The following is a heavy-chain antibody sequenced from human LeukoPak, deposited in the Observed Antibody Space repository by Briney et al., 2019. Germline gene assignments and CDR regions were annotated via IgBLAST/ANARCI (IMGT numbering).Heavy chain of an antibody. CDR2: IYYSGST. CDR3: ARDPPYYYDSSGYPENAFDI. J-gene: IGHJ3*02. D-gene: IGHD3-22*01. Sequence: SETLSLTCTVSGGSISSYYWSWIRQPPGKGLEWIGYIYYSGSTNYNPSLKSRVTISVDTSKNQFSLKLSSVTAADTAVYYCARDPPYYYDSSGYPENAFDIWGQGTMVTVSS. V-gene: IGHV4-59*01. CDR1: GGSISSYY.